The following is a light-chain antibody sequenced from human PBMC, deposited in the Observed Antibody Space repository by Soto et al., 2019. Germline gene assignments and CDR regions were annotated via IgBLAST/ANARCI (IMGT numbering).Light chain of an antibody. CDR3: QHSNDWQSIT. V-gene: IGKV3-15*01. J-gene: IGKJ5*01. Sequence: EIVMRQSPATLSVAPGERATLSGGASQSVGGNLAWYQQRPGQAPRLLIFDASTRATGIPARFSGRGSGTEFTLSISSLQSEDFAVYYCQHSNDWQSITFGQGTRLEIK. CDR1: QSVGGN. CDR2: DAS.